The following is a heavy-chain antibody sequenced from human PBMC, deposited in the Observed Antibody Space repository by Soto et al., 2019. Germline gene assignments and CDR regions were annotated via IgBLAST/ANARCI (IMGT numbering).Heavy chain of an antibody. CDR3: ARTMVRESYYFDY. J-gene: IGHJ4*02. CDR2: IYPGDSDT. D-gene: IGHD3-10*01. Sequence: PGESLKISCKGSGYSFASYWIGWVRQMPGKGLEWMGIIYPGDSDTRYSPSFQGQVTISADKSISTAYLQWSSLKASDTAMYYCARTMVRESYYFDYWGQGTLVTVSS. V-gene: IGHV5-51*01. CDR1: GYSFASYW.